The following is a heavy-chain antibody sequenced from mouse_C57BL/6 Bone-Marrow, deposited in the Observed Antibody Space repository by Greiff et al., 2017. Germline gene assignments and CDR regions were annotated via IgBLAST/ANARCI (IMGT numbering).Heavy chain of an antibody. J-gene: IGHJ2*01. CDR1: GFTFSSYA. CDR3: ASDSGPNSYGGGDFDY. V-gene: IGHV5-4*01. CDR2: ISDGGSYT. Sequence: EVQLVESGGGLVKPGGSLKLSCAASGFTFSSYAMSWVRQTPEKRLEWVATISDGGSYTYYPDNVKGRFTISRDNAKNTLYLQMSQLKSEDTAMYYCASDSGPNSYGGGDFDYWGQGTTLTVSS. D-gene: IGHD1-1*02.